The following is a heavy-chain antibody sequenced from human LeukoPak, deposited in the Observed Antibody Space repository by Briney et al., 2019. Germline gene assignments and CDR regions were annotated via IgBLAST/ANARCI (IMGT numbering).Heavy chain of an antibody. J-gene: IGHJ4*02. CDR2: ISGSGGST. CDR1: GFTFSSYA. Sequence: GGSLRLSCAASGFTFSSYAMSWVRQAPGKGLEWVSAISGSGGSTYYADSVKGRFTISRGNSKNTLYLQMNSLRAEDTAVYYCAKGITGTRYYLDYWGQGTLVTVSS. V-gene: IGHV3-23*01. CDR3: AKGITGTRYYLDY. D-gene: IGHD1-7*01.